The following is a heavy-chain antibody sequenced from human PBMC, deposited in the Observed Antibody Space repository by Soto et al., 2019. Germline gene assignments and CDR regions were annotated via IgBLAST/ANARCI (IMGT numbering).Heavy chain of an antibody. CDR3: AKSSGVGAWELPDY. D-gene: IGHD1-26*01. Sequence: GGSLRLSCAASGFTFSSYGMHWVRQAPGKGLEWVAVISYDGSNKYYADSVKGRFTISRDNSKNTLYLQMNSLRAEDTAVYYCAKSSGVGAWELPDYCGRGTLVTVSS. CDR2: ISYDGSNK. J-gene: IGHJ4*01. V-gene: IGHV3-30*18. CDR1: GFTFSSYG.